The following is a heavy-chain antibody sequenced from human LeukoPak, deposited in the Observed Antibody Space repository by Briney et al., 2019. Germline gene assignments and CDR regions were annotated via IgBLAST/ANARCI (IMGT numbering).Heavy chain of an antibody. CDR1: GYTFTGYY. V-gene: IGHV1-2*04. CDR3: ARAGVWDYNDSSGYHNGAFDI. J-gene: IGHJ3*02. Sequence: GASVKVSCKASGYTFTGYYMHWVRQAPGQGLEWMGWINPNSGGTNYAQQFQGWVTMTRDTSISTAYLELSRLRSDDTAFYYCARAGVWDYNDSSGYHNGAFDIWGQGTMVTVSS. D-gene: IGHD3-22*01. CDR2: INPNSGGT.